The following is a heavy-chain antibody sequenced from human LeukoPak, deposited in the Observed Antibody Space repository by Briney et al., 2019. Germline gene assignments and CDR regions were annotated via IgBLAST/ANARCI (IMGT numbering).Heavy chain of an antibody. J-gene: IGHJ6*04. Sequence: ASVKVSCKASGGTFSSYAISWVRQAPGQGLEWMGGIIPIFGTANYAQKFQGRVTITADKSTSTAYMELSSLRSEDTAVYYCARQPDSGSYRAPLGVWGKGTTVTVSS. CDR2: IIPIFGTA. D-gene: IGHD1-26*01. CDR1: GGTFSSYA. V-gene: IGHV1-69*06. CDR3: ARQPDSGSYRAPLGV.